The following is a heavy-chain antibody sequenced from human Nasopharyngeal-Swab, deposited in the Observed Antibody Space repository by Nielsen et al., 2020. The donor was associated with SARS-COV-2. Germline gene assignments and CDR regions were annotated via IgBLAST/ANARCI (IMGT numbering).Heavy chain of an antibody. D-gene: IGHD2-8*02. CDR3: ARDQAGGGVSGY. CDR2: IIPIFGTA. V-gene: IGHV1-69*13. J-gene: IGHJ4*02. Sequence: SVKVSCKASGGTFSSYAISWVRQAPGQGLEWMGGIIPIFGTANYAQKFQGRVTITADESTSTAYMELSSLRSEDTAVYYCARDQAGGGVSGYWGQGTLVTVSS. CDR1: GGTFSSYA.